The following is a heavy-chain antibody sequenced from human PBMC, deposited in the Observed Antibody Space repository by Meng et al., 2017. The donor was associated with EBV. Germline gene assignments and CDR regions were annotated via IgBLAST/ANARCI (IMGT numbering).Heavy chain of an antibody. Sequence: QVRWGQSAGRVRKPGSSVKVSCKPSVGPFRYYAISWVRQAPGQGLEWLGGFLPRLGAPNYAQKFHGRVKITADESTSTHYMDLSSLRSEDTAIYYCASESGRGYTPDYWGQGTLVTVS. CDR3: ASESGRGYTPDY. CDR1: VGPFRYYA. V-gene: IGHV1-69*12. D-gene: IGHD3-10*01. J-gene: IGHJ4*02. CDR2: FLPRLGAP.